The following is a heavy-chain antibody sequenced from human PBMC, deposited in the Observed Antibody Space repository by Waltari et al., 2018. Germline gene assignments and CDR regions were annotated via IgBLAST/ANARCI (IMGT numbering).Heavy chain of an antibody. CDR2: ISNSGST. CDR1: GGSISSHH. D-gene: IGHD2-15*01. J-gene: IGHJ6*03. CDR3: ARDLVDCGGGSCRRLDYMDV. Sequence: QVQLQDSGPGLVKPSETLSLTCTVSGGSISSHHWSWIRQPPGKGLEWIGYISNSGSTNYNPSLKSRVTISVDTSRNQFSLSLSSVTAADTAVYYCARDLVDCGGGSCRRLDYMDVWGKGTTVTVSS. V-gene: IGHV4-59*11.